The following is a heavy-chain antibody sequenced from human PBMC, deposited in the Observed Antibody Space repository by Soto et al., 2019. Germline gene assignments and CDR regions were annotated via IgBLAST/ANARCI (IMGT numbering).Heavy chain of an antibody. V-gene: IGHV3-53*01. CDR3: ARVAGETESSTAEYYFDY. Sequence: PGGSQRHSCAVSGFTVSSNYMSWVRKAPGKGLEWVSVIYSGGSTYYADSVKGRFTISRDNSKNTLYLQMNSLRAEDTAVYYCARVAGETESSTAEYYFDYWGQGTLGTVSS. CDR1: GFTVSSNY. CDR2: IYSGGST. D-gene: IGHD2-2*01. J-gene: IGHJ4*02.